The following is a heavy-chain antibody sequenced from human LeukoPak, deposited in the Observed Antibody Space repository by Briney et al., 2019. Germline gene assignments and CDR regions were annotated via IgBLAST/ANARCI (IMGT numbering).Heavy chain of an antibody. CDR3: VRASVHSGGAFDI. CDR1: GGSISSYY. D-gene: IGHD2-15*01. Sequence: SETLSLTCTVSGGSISSYYWSWIRQPPGKGLEWIGYIYYSGSTNYNPSLKSRVTISVDTSKNQFSLKLSSVTAADTAVYYCVRASVHSGGAFDIWGQGTVVTVSS. CDR2: IYYSGST. J-gene: IGHJ3*02. V-gene: IGHV4-59*01.